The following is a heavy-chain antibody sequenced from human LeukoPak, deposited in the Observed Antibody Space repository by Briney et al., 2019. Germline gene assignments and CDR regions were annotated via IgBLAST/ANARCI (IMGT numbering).Heavy chain of an antibody. CDR3: ARGDYYDRFWFDP. J-gene: IGHJ5*02. CDR2: IYYSGST. D-gene: IGHD3-22*01. V-gene: IGHV4-30-4*01. CDR1: GGSISSGDYY. Sequence: SETLSLTCTVSGGSISSGDYYWSWIRQPPGKGLEWIGYIYYSGSTYYNPSLKSRVTISVDTSKNQFSLKLSSATAADTAVYYCARGDYYDRFWFDPWGQGTLVTVSS.